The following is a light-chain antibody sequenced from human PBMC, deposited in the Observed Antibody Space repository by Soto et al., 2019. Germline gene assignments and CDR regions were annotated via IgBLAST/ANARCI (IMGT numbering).Light chain of an antibody. CDR1: QSVLYSSNNKNY. CDR3: QHYATTPLT. J-gene: IGKJ4*01. V-gene: IGKV4-1*01. Sequence: MTQSPGSVDVGLGERGTINCKSSQSVLYSSNNKNYLAWYQQKPGQPPKLLIYWASTRESGVPDRFSGSGSGTDRTLTISSLQAEDVAVYYCQHYATTPLTCGGGTKVDI. CDR2: WAS.